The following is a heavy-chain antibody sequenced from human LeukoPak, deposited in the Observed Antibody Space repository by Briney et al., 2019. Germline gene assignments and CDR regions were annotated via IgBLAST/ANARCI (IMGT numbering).Heavy chain of an antibody. D-gene: IGHD3-3*01. CDR1: GASISSRYY. V-gene: IGHV4-38-2*02. CDR2: FYHSGTA. J-gene: IGHJ5*02. Sequence: PSETLSLTCIVSGASISSRYYWAWIRQPPGKGLEWIGNFYHSGTAYYNPSLESRATISVDTSKNQSSLVLKSVTAADTAVYYCVWGRFSTSSNWFDPWGQGTLVTVSS. CDR3: VWGRFSTSSNWFDP.